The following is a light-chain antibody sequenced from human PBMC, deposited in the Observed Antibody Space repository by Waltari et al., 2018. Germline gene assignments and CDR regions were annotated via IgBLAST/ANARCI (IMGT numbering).Light chain of an antibody. J-gene: IGKJ3*01. CDR1: QSVSSY. Sequence: EIVLTQSPATLSLSPGKRATLSCRASQSVSSYLAWYQQKPGQAPRLLIYDASNRATGIPDRFSGSVSVTDFTLTISSLEPEDFAVYYCQQRSNWPGFTFGPGTKVDIK. CDR3: QQRSNWPGFT. CDR2: DAS. V-gene: IGKV3-11*01.